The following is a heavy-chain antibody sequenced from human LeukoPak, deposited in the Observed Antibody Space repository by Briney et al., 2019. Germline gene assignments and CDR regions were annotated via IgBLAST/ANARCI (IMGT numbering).Heavy chain of an antibody. J-gene: IGHJ6*02. CDR2: IWYDGSNK. D-gene: IGHD1-1*01. Sequence: GGSLRLSCAASGFTFSSYGMHWVRQAPGKGLEWVAVIWYDGSNKYYADSVKGRFTISRDNSMNTLYLQMNSLRAEDTAVYYCARKGRERENYYGMDVWGQGTTVTVSS. CDR3: ARKGRERENYYGMDV. CDR1: GFTFSSYG. V-gene: IGHV3-33*01.